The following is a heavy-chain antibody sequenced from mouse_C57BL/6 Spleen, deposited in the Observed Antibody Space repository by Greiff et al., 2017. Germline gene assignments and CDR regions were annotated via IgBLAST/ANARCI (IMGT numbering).Heavy chain of an antibody. J-gene: IGHJ2*01. D-gene: IGHD2-2*01. CDR3: TTPMVTTRSFDD. Sequence: VQLQQSGAELVRPGASVKLSCTASGFNIKDDYMHWVKQRPEQGLEWIGWIDPENGDTEYASKFQGKATITADTSSNTAYLQLSSLTSEDTAVYYCTTPMVTTRSFDDWGQGTTLTVSS. CDR2: IDPENGDT. V-gene: IGHV14-4*01. CDR1: GFNIKDDY.